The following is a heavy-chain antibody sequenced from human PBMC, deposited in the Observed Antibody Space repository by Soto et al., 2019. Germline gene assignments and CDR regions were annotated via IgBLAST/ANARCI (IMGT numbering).Heavy chain of an antibody. J-gene: IGHJ6*02. Sequence: PGGSLRLSCAASGFTFSSYAMSWVRQAPGKGLEWVSAISGSGGSTYYADSGKGRFTISRDNSKNTLYLQMNSLRAEDTAVYYCAKARGTFISSGDYYYYGMDVWGQGTTVTVSS. CDR3: AKARGTFISSGDYYYYGMDV. V-gene: IGHV3-23*01. CDR2: ISGSGGST. D-gene: IGHD6-19*01. CDR1: GFTFSSYA.